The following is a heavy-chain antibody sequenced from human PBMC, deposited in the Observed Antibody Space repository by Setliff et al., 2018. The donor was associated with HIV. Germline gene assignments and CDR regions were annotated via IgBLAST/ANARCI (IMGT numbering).Heavy chain of an antibody. V-gene: IGHV4-61*02. CDR1: GGSISSGSYF. Sequence: PSETLSLTCTVSGGSISSGSYFWTWIRQPAGKGLEWIGRIYTSGSTNYNPSLKSRVTMSVDTSKNQFSLKLSSVTATDTAVYYCARAPTGSLFDYWGQGTLVTVSS. CDR3: ARAPTGSLFDY. CDR2: IYTSGST. J-gene: IGHJ4*02.